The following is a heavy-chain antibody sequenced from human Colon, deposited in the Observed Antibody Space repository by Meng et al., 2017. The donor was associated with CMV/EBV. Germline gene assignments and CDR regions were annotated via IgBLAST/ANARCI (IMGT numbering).Heavy chain of an antibody. J-gene: IGHJ3*02. V-gene: IGHV3-21*06. CDR1: GSTFSSDT. Sequence: LTCIASGSTFSSDTINWVRQAPGKGLEWVTSITGSSNYIFYGESVKGRFTVSRDNAKNSVYLQMDNLRAEDTAVYYCAREDGEAFDIWGQGTMVTVSS. CDR3: AREDGEAFDI. D-gene: IGHD5-24*01. CDR2: ITGSSNYI.